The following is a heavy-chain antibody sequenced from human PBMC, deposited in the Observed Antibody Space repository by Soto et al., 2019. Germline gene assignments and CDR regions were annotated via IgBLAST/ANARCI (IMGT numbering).Heavy chain of an antibody. J-gene: IGHJ4*02. CDR3: ARDSYYDSSGYPSFDY. Sequence: LSLTCTVSGGSISSGGYYWSWIRQHPGKGLEWIGYIYYSGSTYYNPSLKSRVTISVDTSKNQFSLKLSSVTAADTAVYYCARDSYYDSSGYPSFDYWGQGTLVTVS. CDR2: IYYSGST. CDR1: GGSISSGGYY. V-gene: IGHV4-31*03. D-gene: IGHD3-22*01.